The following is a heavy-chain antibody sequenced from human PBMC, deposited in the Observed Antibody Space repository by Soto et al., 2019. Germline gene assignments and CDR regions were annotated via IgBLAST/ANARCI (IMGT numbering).Heavy chain of an antibody. CDR2: INQDGSTR. Sequence: EVQLVESGEALVQPGGYLRLYCSASGFTLTNYWVSWVRQAPGKGLEWVANINQDGSTRYYVDSVRGRFTISIDNAKNSVYLQMNSLGAEDTAVYYCARAIAAAGSYWGQGTLVTVSS. CDR3: ARAIAAAGSY. CDR1: GFTLTNYW. D-gene: IGHD6-25*01. V-gene: IGHV3-7*01. J-gene: IGHJ4*02.